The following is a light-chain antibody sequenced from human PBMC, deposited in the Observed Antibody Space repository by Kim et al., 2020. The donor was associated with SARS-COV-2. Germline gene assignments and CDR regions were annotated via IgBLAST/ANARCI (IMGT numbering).Light chain of an antibody. Sequence: EVVVTQSPATLSVSPGKRAALSCRASQSVSSKLAWYQQKPGQAPRLLIYDASTRASGIPARFIGSGSGTEFTLTIFRLQSEDFALYYCQQYSDWPPITFGQGTRLEIK. J-gene: IGKJ5*01. CDR1: QSVSSK. V-gene: IGKV3-15*01. CDR3: QQYSDWPPIT. CDR2: DAS.